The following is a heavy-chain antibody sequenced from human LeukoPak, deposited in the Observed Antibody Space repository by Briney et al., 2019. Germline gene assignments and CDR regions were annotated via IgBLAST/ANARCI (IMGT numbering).Heavy chain of an antibody. CDR3: AREGDSRKFDY. J-gene: IGHJ4*02. V-gene: IGHV4-4*07. CDR2: IYTSGST. D-gene: IGHD3-22*01. CDR1: GDSISSYY. Sequence: SQTLSLTCTVSGDSISSYYWSWIRQPAGKGLEWIGRIYTSGSTNYNPSLKSRVTMSVDTSKNQFSLKLSSVTAADTAVYYCAREGDSRKFDYWGQGTLVTVSS.